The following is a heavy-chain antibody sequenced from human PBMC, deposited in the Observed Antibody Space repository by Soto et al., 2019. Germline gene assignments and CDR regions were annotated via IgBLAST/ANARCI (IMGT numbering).Heavy chain of an antibody. J-gene: IGHJ6*03. Sequence: GESLKISCAASGFTFSSYGMHWVRQAPGKGLEWVAVIWYDGSNKYYADSVKGRFTISRDNSKNTLYLQMNSLRAEDTAVYYCARDGLEMATIKAYYYYYMDVWGKGTTVTVSS. D-gene: IGHD5-12*01. CDR3: ARDGLEMATIKAYYYYYMDV. V-gene: IGHV3-33*08. CDR1: GFTFSSYG. CDR2: IWYDGSNK.